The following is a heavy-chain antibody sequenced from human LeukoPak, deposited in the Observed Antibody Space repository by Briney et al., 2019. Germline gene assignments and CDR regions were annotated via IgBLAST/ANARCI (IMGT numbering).Heavy chain of an antibody. CDR2: ISSSSSYI. Sequence: PGGSLRLSCAASGFTFSSYNMNWVRQAPGKGLEWVSSISSSSSYIYYADSVKGRFTISRDNAKNSLYLQMNSLRAEDTAVYYCARDDVTGTSYWGQGTLVTASS. D-gene: IGHD1-20*01. CDR1: GFTFSSYN. CDR3: ARDDVTGTSY. V-gene: IGHV3-21*01. J-gene: IGHJ4*02.